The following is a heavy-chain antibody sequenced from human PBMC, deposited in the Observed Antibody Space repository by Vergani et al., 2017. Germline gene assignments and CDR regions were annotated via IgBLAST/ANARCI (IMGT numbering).Heavy chain of an antibody. J-gene: IGHJ4*02. Sequence: QVQLVQSGAEVKKPGASVKVSCKASGYTFTSYYMHWVRQAPGQGLEWMGIINPSGGSTNYAQKLQGRVTMTTDTSTSTAYMELSSLRSEDTAVYYCARSYSGYPADYWGQGTLVTVSS. D-gene: IGHD5-12*01. V-gene: IGHV1-46*01. CDR3: ARSYSGYPADY. CDR2: INPSGGST. CDR1: GYTFTSYY.